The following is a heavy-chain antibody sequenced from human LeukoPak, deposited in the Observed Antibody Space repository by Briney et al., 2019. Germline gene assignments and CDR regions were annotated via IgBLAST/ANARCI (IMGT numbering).Heavy chain of an antibody. CDR1: GFTFDDYT. J-gene: IGHJ4*02. Sequence: GGSLRLSCAASGFTFDDYTMHWVRQTPGKGLEWVSLISWDGGSTYYADSVKGRFTISRDNSKNSLYLQMNSLRTEDTALYYCAKGHIVGAITEFDYWGQGTLVTASS. CDR2: ISWDGGST. CDR3: AKGHIVGAITEFDY. D-gene: IGHD1-26*01. V-gene: IGHV3-43*01.